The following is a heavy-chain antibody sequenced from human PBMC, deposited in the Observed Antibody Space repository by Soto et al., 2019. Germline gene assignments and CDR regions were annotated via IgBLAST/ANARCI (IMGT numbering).Heavy chain of an antibody. CDR2: ISSSGSTI. CDR3: AREGYCSSTSCYKEYYYYGMDV. J-gene: IGHJ6*02. V-gene: IGHV3-48*03. D-gene: IGHD2-2*02. Sequence: EVQLVESGGGLVEPGGSLRLSCAASGFTFSSYEMNWVRQAPGKGLEWVSYISSSGSTIYYADSVKGRFTISRDNAKNSLYLQMNSLRAEDTAVYYCAREGYCSSTSCYKEYYYYGMDVWGQGTTVTVSS. CDR1: GFTFSSYE.